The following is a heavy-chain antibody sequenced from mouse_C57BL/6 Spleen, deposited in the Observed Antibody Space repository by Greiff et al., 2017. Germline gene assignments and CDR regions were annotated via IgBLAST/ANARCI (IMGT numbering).Heavy chain of an antibody. Sequence: VQLQQSGAELVKPGASVKMSCKASGYTFTSYWITWVKQRPGQGLEWIGDIYPGSGSTNYNEKFKSKATLTVDTSSSTAYMQLSSLTSEDSAVYYCARGGDYYSNYVVWGQGTTLTVSS. D-gene: IGHD2-5*01. CDR3: ARGGDYYSNYVV. V-gene: IGHV1-55*01. CDR1: GYTFTSYW. J-gene: IGHJ2*01. CDR2: IYPGSGST.